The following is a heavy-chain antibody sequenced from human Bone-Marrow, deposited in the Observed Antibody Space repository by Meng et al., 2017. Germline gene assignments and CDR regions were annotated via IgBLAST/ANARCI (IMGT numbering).Heavy chain of an antibody. Sequence: ASVKVSCKASGYTFTSYGTSWVRQAPGQGLEWMGWISAYNGNTNYAQKLQGRVTMTTDTYTSTAYMELRSPRSDDTAVYYCSRNRLADYGSGSYYNGWGQGTLVTVSS. CDR1: GYTFTSYG. V-gene: IGHV1-18*01. D-gene: IGHD3-10*01. J-gene: IGHJ4*02. CDR3: SRNRLADYGSGSYYNG. CDR2: ISAYNGNT.